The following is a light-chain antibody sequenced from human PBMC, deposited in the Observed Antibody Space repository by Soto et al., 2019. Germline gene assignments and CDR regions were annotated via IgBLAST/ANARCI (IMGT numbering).Light chain of an antibody. J-gene: IGKJ2*01. Sequence: EIVLTQSPGTLSLSPGERATLSCRATQSVTSNYLAWYQQRPGQAPRLLIYGASNRATGIPDRFSGRGSGTDFTLTISRLEPEDFAVYYCQQYGNSRYTFGQGTKLEIK. CDR1: QSVTSNY. CDR2: GAS. CDR3: QQYGNSRYT. V-gene: IGKV3-20*01.